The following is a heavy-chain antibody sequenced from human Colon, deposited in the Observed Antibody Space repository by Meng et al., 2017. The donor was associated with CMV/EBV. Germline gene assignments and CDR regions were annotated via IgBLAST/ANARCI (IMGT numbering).Heavy chain of an antibody. Sequence: SETLSLTCAVYGGSFSGYYWSWIRQPPGKGLEWIGEINHSGSTNYNPSLKSRVTISVDTSKNQFSLKLSSVTAADTAAYYCARGVAVGAAGLDYWGQGTLVTVSS. CDR3: ARGVAVGAAGLDY. CDR2: INHSGST. D-gene: IGHD6-13*01. CDR1: GGSFSGYY. V-gene: IGHV4-34*01. J-gene: IGHJ4*02.